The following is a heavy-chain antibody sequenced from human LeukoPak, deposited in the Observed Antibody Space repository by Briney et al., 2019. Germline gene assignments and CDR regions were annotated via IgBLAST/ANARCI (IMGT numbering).Heavy chain of an antibody. Sequence: ASVKVSCKVSGYTLTELSMHWVRQAPGKGLEWMGGFDPEDGETIYAQKFQGRVTMTEDTSTDTAYMELSSLRSEDTAVYYCATPYLAVAPGVGFMDVWGQGTTVTVSS. D-gene: IGHD6-19*01. CDR3: ATPYLAVAPGVGFMDV. CDR2: FDPEDGET. J-gene: IGHJ6*02. CDR1: GYTLTELS. V-gene: IGHV1-24*01.